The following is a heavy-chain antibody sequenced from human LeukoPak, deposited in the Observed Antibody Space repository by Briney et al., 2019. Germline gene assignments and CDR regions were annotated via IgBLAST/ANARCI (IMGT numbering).Heavy chain of an antibody. V-gene: IGHV3-30-3*01. Sequence: GRSLRLSCAASGFTFSSYAMHWVRQAPGKGLEWVAVISYDGSNKYYADSVKGRFTISRDNSKNTLYLQMNSLRAEDTAVYYCARAGFLYYYDSSGAGDAFDIWGQGTMVTVSS. CDR2: ISYDGSNK. D-gene: IGHD3-22*01. J-gene: IGHJ3*02. CDR1: GFTFSSYA. CDR3: ARAGFLYYYDSSGAGDAFDI.